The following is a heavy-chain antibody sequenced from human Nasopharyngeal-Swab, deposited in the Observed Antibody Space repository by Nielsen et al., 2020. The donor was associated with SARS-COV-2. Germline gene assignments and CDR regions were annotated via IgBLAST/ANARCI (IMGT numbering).Heavy chain of an antibody. J-gene: IGHJ6*02. CDR2: IWYDGSNK. Sequence: GESLKISCAASGFTFSNYSMNWVRQAPGKGLEWVAVIWYDGSNKYYADSVKGRFTISRDNSKSTLYLQMNSLRAEDTAVYYCARDNLDYGDYNPEDYYYYYGMDVWGQGTTVTVSS. V-gene: IGHV3-33*08. CDR3: ARDNLDYGDYNPEDYYYYYGMDV. CDR1: GFTFSNYS. D-gene: IGHD4-17*01.